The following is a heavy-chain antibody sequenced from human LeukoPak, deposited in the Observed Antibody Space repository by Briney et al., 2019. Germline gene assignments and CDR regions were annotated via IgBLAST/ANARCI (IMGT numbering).Heavy chain of an antibody. CDR3: ARGFWSRYYDH. Sequence: SETLSLTCTVSAYSISSDYYWGWIRQPPGKGLEWIATIHYSGSTDYNPSLKSRVTMSMDTSNNQFSLSLTSVTAADTAVYYCARGFWSRYYDHWGQGTLVTVSS. J-gene: IGHJ4*02. CDR1: AYSISSDYY. V-gene: IGHV4-38-2*02. D-gene: IGHD2-8*02. CDR2: IHYSGST.